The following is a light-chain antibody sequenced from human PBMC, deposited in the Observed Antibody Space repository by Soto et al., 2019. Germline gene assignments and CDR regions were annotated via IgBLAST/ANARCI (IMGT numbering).Light chain of an antibody. J-gene: IGKJ1*01. V-gene: IGKV3-15*01. CDR3: QQYNNWPRT. CDR2: GAS. CDR1: QSVSSN. Sequence: ERVMTPAPVTLSKTPGERATLSCRASQSVSSNLAWYQQRPGQAPRLLIYGASTRATGIPVKFSGSGSGTEFTLTISSLQSEDFVVYYCQQYNNWPRTFGQGTKVDIK.